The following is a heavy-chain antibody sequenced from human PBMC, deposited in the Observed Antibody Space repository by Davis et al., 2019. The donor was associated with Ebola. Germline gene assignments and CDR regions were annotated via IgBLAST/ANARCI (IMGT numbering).Heavy chain of an antibody. CDR3: ARGEPKLYFGDYYYGMDV. J-gene: IGHJ6*02. CDR1: GDTFSNYA. D-gene: IGHD2-8*01. Sequence: SVKVSCKTSGDTFSNYAISWVRQAPGQGLEWMGEIIPIFGTANYAQKFQGRVTITADESTSTAYMELSSLRSEDTAVYYCARGEPKLYFGDYYYGMDVWGQGTTVTVSS. V-gene: IGHV1-69*13. CDR2: IIPIFGTA.